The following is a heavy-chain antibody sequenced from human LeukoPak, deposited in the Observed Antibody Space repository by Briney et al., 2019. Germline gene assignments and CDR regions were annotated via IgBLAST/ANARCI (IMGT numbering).Heavy chain of an antibody. J-gene: IGHJ2*01. CDR2: INHSGNT. CDR3: ARIYASGSFDWYFDV. Sequence: KPSATLSLTCAVHGGSFSGYYWSWIRQPPGKGLEWIGEINHSGNTYHNPSLKSRVTISVDTSKKQISLKVSSVTAADTAVYYCARIYASGSFDWYFDVWGRGSLVTVSS. D-gene: IGHD3-10*01. V-gene: IGHV4-34*01. CDR1: GGSFSGYY.